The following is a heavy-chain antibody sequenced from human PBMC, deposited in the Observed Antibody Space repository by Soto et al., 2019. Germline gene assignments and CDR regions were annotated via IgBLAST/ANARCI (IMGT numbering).Heavy chain of an antibody. CDR2: IGGGSGST. CDR3: ATRMYSTIWYYSVS. D-gene: IGHD6-13*01. J-gene: IGHJ4*02. V-gene: IGHV3-23*01. Sequence: EVQLLESGGGFVQPGGSLRLSCAASGFTFTNYALSWVRQAPGKGLDWVSTIGGGSGSTSYADSVKGRFSISRENSKHTLYLQRSILKAEDTGLYYCATRMYSTIWYYSVSWGQGTLVTVS. CDR1: GFTFTNYA.